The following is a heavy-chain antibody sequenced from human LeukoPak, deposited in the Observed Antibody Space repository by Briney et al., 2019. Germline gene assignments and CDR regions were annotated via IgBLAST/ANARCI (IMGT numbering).Heavy chain of an antibody. CDR1: GLIFSTYA. CDR3: VSRSIWFGELLPPFDY. Sequence: GGSLRLSCAASGLIFSTYAMSWVRQAPGKGLERVSGISDSGDSTYYGDSVKGRFTISRDNSRNTLYLQMNGLRAEDTAVYYCVSRSIWFGELLPPFDYWGQGTLVTVSS. CDR2: ISDSGDST. V-gene: IGHV3-23*01. D-gene: IGHD3-10*01. J-gene: IGHJ4*02.